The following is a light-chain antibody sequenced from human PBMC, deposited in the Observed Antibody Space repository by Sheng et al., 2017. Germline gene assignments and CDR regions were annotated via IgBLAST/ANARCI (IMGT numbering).Light chain of an antibody. J-gene: IGKJ3*01. CDR1: KSVGVD. V-gene: IGKV3-15*01. CDR2: EAS. CDR3: QQANTFPLT. Sequence: EIVLTQSPGTLSLSPGERATLSCRASKSVGVDLAWYQQRPGQAPSLLMYEASTRATGVPARFSGSGSGTEFSLTINSLQPEDFATYYCQQANTFPLTFGPGTKVDIK.